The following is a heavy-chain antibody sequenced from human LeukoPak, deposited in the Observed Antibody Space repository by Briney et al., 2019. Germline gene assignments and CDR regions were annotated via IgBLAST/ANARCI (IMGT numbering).Heavy chain of an antibody. Sequence: GGSLRLSCAASGFTFSSYSMNWVRQAPGKGLEWVANIKQDGSKKYYVDSVKGRFTISRDNAKNSLYLQMNSLRAEDTAVYYCARDREYQLLYVPYYYYYMDVWGKGTTVTVSS. CDR2: IKQDGSKK. CDR1: GFTFSSYS. CDR3: ARDREYQLLYVPYYYYYMDV. J-gene: IGHJ6*03. D-gene: IGHD2-2*02. V-gene: IGHV3-7*01.